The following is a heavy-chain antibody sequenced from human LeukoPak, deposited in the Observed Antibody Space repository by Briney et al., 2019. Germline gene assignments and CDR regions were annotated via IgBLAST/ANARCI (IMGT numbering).Heavy chain of an antibody. V-gene: IGHV3-7*01. Sequence: GGSLRLSCAASGFTFSSYWMSWVRQAPGKGLEWVANIKQDGSEKYYVDSVKGRFTISRDNAKNSLYLQMNSLRAEDTAVYYCARVSLCTNGVCYTIDAFDIWGQGTMVTVSS. J-gene: IGHJ3*02. CDR1: GFTFSSYW. CDR3: ARVSLCTNGVCYTIDAFDI. CDR2: IKQDGSEK. D-gene: IGHD2-8*01.